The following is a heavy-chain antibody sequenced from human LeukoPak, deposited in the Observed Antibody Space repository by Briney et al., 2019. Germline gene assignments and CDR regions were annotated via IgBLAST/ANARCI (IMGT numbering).Heavy chain of an antibody. CDR2: IGVYNGKT. V-gene: IGHV1-18*01. D-gene: IGHD6-19*01. CDR3: ARQSSSPDY. Sequence: ASVKVSCKASGYTFISYDISRVRQAPGQGLEWMGWIGVYNGKTDYARKLQGRITLTTDTSTNTAYMELRSLRSDDTAVYYCARQSSSPDYWGQGTLVTVSS. CDR1: GYTFISYD. J-gene: IGHJ4*02.